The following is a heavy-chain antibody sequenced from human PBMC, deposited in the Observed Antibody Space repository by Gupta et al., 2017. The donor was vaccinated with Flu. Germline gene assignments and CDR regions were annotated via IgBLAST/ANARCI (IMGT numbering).Heavy chain of an antibody. Sequence: EVQLLESGGDLIQPGGSLRLSCTASGFPFSSYSMSWVRQAPGKGLEWVAIISADGFDIYYADSVKGRFTISRDNRKNTVYLQMNSLRAEDTALYYCTKRKGGPNPFDPWGQGTLVTVSS. J-gene: IGHJ5*02. CDR3: TKRKGGPNPFDP. D-gene: IGHD3-16*01. CDR1: GFPFSSYS. CDR2: ISADGFDI. V-gene: IGHV3-23*01.